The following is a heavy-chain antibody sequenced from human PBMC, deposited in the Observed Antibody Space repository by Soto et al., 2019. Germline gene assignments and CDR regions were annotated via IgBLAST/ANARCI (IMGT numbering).Heavy chain of an antibody. CDR3: ATQNNPLAY. CDR2: XXXXXXXX. CDR1: GYTFIAYY. V-gene: IGHV1-2*02. Sequence: ASVKVSCKASGYTFIAYYIHWVRQAPGQGLXXXXXXXXXXXXXXXXXXFQGRVTMTRDTSISTAYMELTNLRSDDTAVYYCATQNNPLAYWGQGTLVTVSS. J-gene: IGHJ4*02.